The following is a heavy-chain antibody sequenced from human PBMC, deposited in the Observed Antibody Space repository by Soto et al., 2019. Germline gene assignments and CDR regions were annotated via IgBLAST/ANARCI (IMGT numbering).Heavy chain of an antibody. Sequence: ASVKVSCKATGYTFPNYGITWVRQAPGQGLEWMGWISAYKTNIKYAQKFQGRVTLTTDTSTSTAYMELRSLRSDDTAIYYCVRDLDGSGAYYTDFWGQGTLVTVSS. CDR3: VRDLDGSGAYYTDF. CDR2: ISAYKTNI. J-gene: IGHJ4*02. D-gene: IGHD3-10*01. CDR1: GYTFPNYG. V-gene: IGHV1-18*01.